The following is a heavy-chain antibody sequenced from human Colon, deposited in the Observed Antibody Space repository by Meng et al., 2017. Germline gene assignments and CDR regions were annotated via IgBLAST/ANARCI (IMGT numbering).Heavy chain of an antibody. D-gene: IGHD2-2*01. Sequence: VQLQDVQPGPVLSSETLSLSCAVAGGCISTSNWWRWVRQHPGKGLEWIGEIYQTGSTNYNSSLNSRVTISLDKPKNQFSLRMNSVTAADTAVYYCATSGCTSSTNCHAPLRWGQGTLVTVSS. J-gene: IGHJ4*02. V-gene: IGHV4-4*02. CDR1: GGCISTSNW. CDR3: ATSGCTSSTNCHAPLR. CDR2: IYQTGST.